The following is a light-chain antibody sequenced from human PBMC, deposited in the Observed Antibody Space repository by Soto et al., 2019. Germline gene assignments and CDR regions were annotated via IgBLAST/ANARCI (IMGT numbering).Light chain of an antibody. CDR1: ISDVGGYNY. CDR3: SSYTSSSVV. J-gene: IGLJ2*01. V-gene: IGLV2-14*01. CDR2: DVS. Sequence: QSVLTQPASVSGSPGQSITIYCTGTISDVGGYNYVSWYQQHPGKAPKLMIYDVSNRPSGVSNRFSGSKSGNTASLTISGLQAEDEADYYCSSYTSSSVVFGGGTKLTVL.